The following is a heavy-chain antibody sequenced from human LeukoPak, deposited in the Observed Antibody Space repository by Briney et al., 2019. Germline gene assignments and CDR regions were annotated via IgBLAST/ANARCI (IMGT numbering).Heavy chain of an antibody. V-gene: IGHV3-30*02. Sequence: GGSLRLSCAASGFTFSSYGMHWVRQAPGKGLEWVAFIRYDGSNKYYADSVKGRFTISRDNSKNTLYLQMNSLRAKDTAVYYCARDLVVPAALAAFDIWGQGTMVTVSS. CDR3: ARDLVVPAALAAFDI. CDR1: GFTFSSYG. CDR2: IRYDGSNK. J-gene: IGHJ3*02. D-gene: IGHD2-2*01.